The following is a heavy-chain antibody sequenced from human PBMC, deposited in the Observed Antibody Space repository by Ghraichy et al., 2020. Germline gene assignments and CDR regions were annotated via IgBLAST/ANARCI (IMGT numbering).Heavy chain of an antibody. J-gene: IGHJ4*02. CDR2: IYYSGST. D-gene: IGHD5-18*01. CDR3: ARGSFGYSYEKRWDFDY. Sequence: SETLSLTCTVSGGSISSYYWSWIRQPPGKGLEWIGYIYYSGSTNYNPSLKSRVTISVDTSKNQFSLKLSSVTAADTAVYYCARGSFGYSYEKRWDFDYSGQGTLVTVSS. CDR1: GGSISSYY. V-gene: IGHV4-59*01.